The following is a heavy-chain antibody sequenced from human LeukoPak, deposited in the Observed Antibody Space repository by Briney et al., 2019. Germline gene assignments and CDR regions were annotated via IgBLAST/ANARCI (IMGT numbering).Heavy chain of an antibody. D-gene: IGHD4-23*01. Sequence: GGSLRLSCAASGYTFSTNSMNWVRQAPGKGLEWVSSIGISSSHTFYADSVKGRFTISRDNAENSVYLQMNSLRAEDTAVYYCAKDLTTVATPYYYYYMDVWGKGTTVTVSS. CDR3: AKDLTTVATPYYYYYMDV. CDR2: IGISSSHT. V-gene: IGHV3-21*01. J-gene: IGHJ6*03. CDR1: GYTFSTNS.